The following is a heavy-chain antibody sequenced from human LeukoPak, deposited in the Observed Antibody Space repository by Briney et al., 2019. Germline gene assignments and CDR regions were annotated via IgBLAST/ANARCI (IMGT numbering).Heavy chain of an antibody. CDR2: TSTGGRTI. D-gene: IGHD3-10*01. CDR1: GFTFSNYE. V-gene: IGHV3-48*03. J-gene: IGHJ4*02. Sequence: GGSLRLSCAASGFTFSNYEMDWVRQAPGKGLEWVSYTSTGGRTIYYADSVKGRFTIPRDNAKNSLYLQMNTLRAEDTAVYYCARGSMVRGVFGIDYWGQGTLVTVSS. CDR3: ARGSMVRGVFGIDY.